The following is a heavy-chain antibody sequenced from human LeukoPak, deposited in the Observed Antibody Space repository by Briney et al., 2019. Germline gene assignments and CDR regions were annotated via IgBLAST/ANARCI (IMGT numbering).Heavy chain of an antibody. Sequence: GASVKVSCKASGGTFSSYAISWVRQAPGQGLEWMGGFIPIFGTANYAQKFQGRVTITADESTSTAYMELSSLRSEDTAVYYCARSRSPYYDILTGLYYFDYWGQGTLVTVSS. J-gene: IGHJ4*02. CDR3: ARSRSPYYDILTGLYYFDY. D-gene: IGHD3-9*01. CDR2: FIPIFGTA. V-gene: IGHV1-69*13. CDR1: GGTFSSYA.